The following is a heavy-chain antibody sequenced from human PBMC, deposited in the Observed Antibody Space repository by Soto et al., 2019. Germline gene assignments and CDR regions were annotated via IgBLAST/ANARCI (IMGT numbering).Heavy chain of an antibody. CDR1: GFSLNTGGLG. V-gene: IGHV2-5*02. D-gene: IGHD2-21*02. J-gene: IGHJ6*02. CDR2: IYWDNDK. CDR3: VHSRCGGDCLQSYSSHYYYGMDV. Sequence: QITLKESGPTLVKPTQTLTLTCTFSGFSLNTGGLGVGWIRQPPGKALEWLALIYWDNDKRYSPSLMSRLTITQDPSKNQVVLTMTNMDPVDAATYYCVHSRCGGDCLQSYSSHYYYGMDVWGQGTTVTVSS.